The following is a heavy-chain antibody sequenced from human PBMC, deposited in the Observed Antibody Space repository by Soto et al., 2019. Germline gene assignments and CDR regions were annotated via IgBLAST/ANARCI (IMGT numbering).Heavy chain of an antibody. Sequence: ETLSLTCTVSGGSISSYYWSWIRQPPGKGLEWIGYIYYSGSTNYNPSLKSRVTISVDTSKSQFSLKLSSVTAADTAVYYCASTTQVLRRGAFDIWGQGTMVTVSS. CDR2: IYYSGST. CDR3: ASTTQVLRRGAFDI. V-gene: IGHV4-59*01. CDR1: GGSISSYY. J-gene: IGHJ3*02. D-gene: IGHD2-15*01.